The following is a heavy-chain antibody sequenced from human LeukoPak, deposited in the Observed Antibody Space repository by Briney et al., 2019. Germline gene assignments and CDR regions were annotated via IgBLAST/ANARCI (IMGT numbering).Heavy chain of an antibody. CDR3: XSXXGNHDYANYFDY. CDR1: GGSFSGYY. CDR2: INHSGST. D-gene: IGHD4-17*01. V-gene: IGHV4-34*01. J-gene: IGHJ4*01. Sequence: SETLSLTCAVYGGSFSGYYWSWIRQPPGKGLEWIGEINHSGSTNYNPSLKSRVTISVDTSKNQFSLKLSSVTAADTAVYYCXSXXGNHDYANYFDYWGQGTLVTVSS.